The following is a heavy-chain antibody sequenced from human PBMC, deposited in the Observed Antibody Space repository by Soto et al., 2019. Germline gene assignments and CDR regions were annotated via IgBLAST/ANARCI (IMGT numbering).Heavy chain of an antibody. CDR1: GYSFTSYW. J-gene: IGHJ5*02. D-gene: IGHD1-7*01. CDR2: IYPGDSDT. Sequence: GQSLKISCKGSGYSFTSYWIGWVRQMPGKGLEWMGIIYPGDSDTRYSPSFRGQVTISADKAISTAYLQWSSLKASDTAMYYCARSRPTGENLNWNYKTSWCDPWGQGTLVPVSS. V-gene: IGHV5-51*01. CDR3: ARSRPTGENLNWNYKTSWCDP.